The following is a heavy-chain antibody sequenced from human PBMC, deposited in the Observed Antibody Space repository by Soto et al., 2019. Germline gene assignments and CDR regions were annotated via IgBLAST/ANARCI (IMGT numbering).Heavy chain of an antibody. CDR3: ARVKYYDSSGYNRLFFGY. Sequence: SETLSLTCTVSGGSISSYYWSWIRQPPGKGLEWIGYIYYSGSTNYNPSLKSRVTISVDTSKNQFSLKLSSVTAAGAAGYYCARVKYYDSSGYNRLFFGYWGHGTLVTVSS. D-gene: IGHD3-22*01. J-gene: IGHJ4*01. V-gene: IGHV4-59*01. CDR1: GGSISSYY. CDR2: IYYSGST.